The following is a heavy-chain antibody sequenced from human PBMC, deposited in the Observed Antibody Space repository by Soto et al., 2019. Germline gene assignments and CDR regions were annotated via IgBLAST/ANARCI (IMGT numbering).Heavy chain of an antibody. CDR2: IYYSGST. D-gene: IGHD2-15*01. CDR1: GGSISSGGYY. CDR3: ARRNSGYCSGGSCYYFDY. Sequence: SETLSLTCTVSGGSISSGGYYWSWIRQHPGKGLEWIGYIYYSGSTYYNPSLKSRVTISVDTSKNQFSLKLSSVTAADTAVYYCARRNSGYCSGGSCYYFDYWGQGNLVTVSS. J-gene: IGHJ4*02. V-gene: IGHV4-31*03.